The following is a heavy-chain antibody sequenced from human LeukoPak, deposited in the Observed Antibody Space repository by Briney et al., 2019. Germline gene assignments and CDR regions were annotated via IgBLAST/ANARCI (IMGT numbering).Heavy chain of an antibody. CDR1: GYTLTVLS. Sequence: GASVKVSCKVSGYTLTVLSMHWVRQAPGKGLEWMGGFDPEDGETIYAQKFQGRVTMTEDTSTDTAYMELSSLRSEDTAVYYCATVQWLRSRVEKYYFDYWGQGTLVTVSS. J-gene: IGHJ4*02. V-gene: IGHV1-24*01. CDR2: FDPEDGET. D-gene: IGHD5-12*01. CDR3: ATVQWLRSRVEKYYFDY.